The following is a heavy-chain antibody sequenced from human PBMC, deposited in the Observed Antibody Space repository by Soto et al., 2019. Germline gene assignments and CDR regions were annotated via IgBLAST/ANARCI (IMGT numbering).Heavy chain of an antibody. J-gene: IGHJ5*02. V-gene: IGHV3-15*01. D-gene: IGHD2-2*01. CDR3: TTGGVVVPAAPLSTNWFDP. CDR1: GFTFNSYS. CDR2: IKSKTDGGTT. Sequence: PRGSLRLSCAASGFTFNSYSMNWVRQAPGKGLEWVGRIKSKTDGGTTDYAAPVKGRFAISRDDSKNTLYLQMNSLKTEDTAVYYCTTGGVVVPAAPLSTNWFDPWGQGTLVTVSS.